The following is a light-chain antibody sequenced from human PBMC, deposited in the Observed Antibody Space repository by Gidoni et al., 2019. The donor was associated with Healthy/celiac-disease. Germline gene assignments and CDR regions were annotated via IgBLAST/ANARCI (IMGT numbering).Light chain of an antibody. CDR3: QQRSKGLT. Sequence: EIVLTQSPATLSLSPGERATLSCRASQRVSSYLAWYQQKPGQAPRLLIYDASNRATGIPARFSGSGSGTDFTLTISSLEPEDFAVYYCQQRSKGLTFGGGTKVEIK. CDR2: DAS. J-gene: IGKJ4*01. V-gene: IGKV3-11*01. CDR1: QRVSSY.